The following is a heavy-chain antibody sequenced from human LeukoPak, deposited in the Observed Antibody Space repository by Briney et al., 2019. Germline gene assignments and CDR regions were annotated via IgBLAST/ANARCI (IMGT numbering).Heavy chain of an antibody. Sequence: NTSETLSLTCTVSGGSISSYYWSWIRQPPGKGLEWIGYIYYSGSTNFNPSLKSRVTISVDTSKNQFSLKLSSVTAADTAVYYCARARQYQLHPYWYFDLWGRGTLVTVSS. V-gene: IGHV4-59*08. CDR2: IYYSGST. CDR3: ARARQYQLHPYWYFDL. CDR1: GGSISSYY. J-gene: IGHJ2*01. D-gene: IGHD2-2*01.